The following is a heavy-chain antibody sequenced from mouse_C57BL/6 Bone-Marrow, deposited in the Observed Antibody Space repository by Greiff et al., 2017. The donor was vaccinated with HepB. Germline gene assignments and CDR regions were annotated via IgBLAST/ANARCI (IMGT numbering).Heavy chain of an antibody. D-gene: IGHD1-1*01. CDR1: GYTFTSYW. J-gene: IGHJ3*01. CDR3: ARCDYGSSSWFAY. V-gene: IGHV1-64*01. CDR2: IHPNSGST. Sequence: QVQLKQPGAELVKPGASVKLSCKASGYTFTSYWMHWVKQRPGQGLEWIGMIHPNSGSTNYNEKFKSKATLTVDKSSSTAYMQLSSLTSEDSAVYYCARCDYGSSSWFAYWGQGTLVTVS.